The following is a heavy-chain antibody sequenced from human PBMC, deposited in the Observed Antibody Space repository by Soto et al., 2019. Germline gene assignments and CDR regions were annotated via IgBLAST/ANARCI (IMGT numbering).Heavy chain of an antibody. Sequence: SETLSLTCTVSDGSISSSYWSWIRQPAGQGLEWIGRIHGTGSARYNPSLKTRVTMSVDTSKNQFSLKLISVTAADTAVYYCAREEQLGPYYYYALDVWGQGTTVTVSS. CDR1: DGSISSSY. V-gene: IGHV4-4*07. CDR2: IHGTGSA. D-gene: IGHD1-26*01. J-gene: IGHJ6*02. CDR3: AREEQLGPYYYYALDV.